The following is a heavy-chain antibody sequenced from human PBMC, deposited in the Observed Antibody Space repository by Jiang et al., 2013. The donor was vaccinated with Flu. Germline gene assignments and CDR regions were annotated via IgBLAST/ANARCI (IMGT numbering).Heavy chain of an antibody. J-gene: IGHJ4*02. CDR2: IKSKTDGGTT. Sequence: VQLVESGGGLVKPGGSLRLSCAASGFTFSNAWMSWVRQAPGKGLEWVGRIKSKTDGGTTDYAAPVKGRFTISRDDSKNXLYLQMNSLKTEDTAVYYCTTVSVYYDSSGWVFLDYWGQGTLVTVSS. CDR1: GFTFSNAW. CDR3: TTVSVYYDSSGWVFLDY. D-gene: IGHD3-22*01. V-gene: IGHV3-15*01.